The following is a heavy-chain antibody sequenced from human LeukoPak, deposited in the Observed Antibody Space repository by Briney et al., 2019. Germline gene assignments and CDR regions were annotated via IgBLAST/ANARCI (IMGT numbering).Heavy chain of an antibody. CDR1: GYTLTELS. D-gene: IGHD3-22*01. CDR2: INPNSGGT. Sequence: ASVKVSCKVSGYTLTELSMHWVRQAPGKGLEWMGWINPNSGGTNYAQKFQGRVTMTRDTSISTAYMELSRLRSDDTAVYYCARVRYYYDSSGYYVRGAFDIWGQGTMVTVSS. J-gene: IGHJ3*02. V-gene: IGHV1-2*02. CDR3: ARVRYYYDSSGYYVRGAFDI.